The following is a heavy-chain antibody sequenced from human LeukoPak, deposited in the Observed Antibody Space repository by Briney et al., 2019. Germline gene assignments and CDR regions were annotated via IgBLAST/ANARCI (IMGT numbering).Heavy chain of an antibody. CDR3: AREFNAVAGGVRNFDS. D-gene: IGHD6-19*01. V-gene: IGHV3-30*04. CDR2: ISFDGSSE. CDR1: GFTFRSYA. J-gene: IGHJ4*02. Sequence: PGRSLRLSCAASGFTFRSYAFHWVRQAPGKGLEWVAIISFDGSSEHYADSVKGRFSISRDNSKNTVHLQMNTLRGEDTAVYYCAREFNAVAGGVRNFDSWGQGTLVTVSS.